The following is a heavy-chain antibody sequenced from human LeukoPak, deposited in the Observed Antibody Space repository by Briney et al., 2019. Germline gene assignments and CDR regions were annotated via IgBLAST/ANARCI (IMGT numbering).Heavy chain of an antibody. Sequence: GGSLRLSCTSSGFTFNSYAMSWVRQAPGKGLEWVSTIDTSGDRTYYADSVKGRFTISRDNAKNSLYLQMNSLRAEDTAVYYCAELGITMIGGVWGKGTTVTISS. D-gene: IGHD3-10*02. CDR1: GFTFNSYA. CDR3: AELGITMIGGV. J-gene: IGHJ6*04. CDR2: IDTSGDRT. V-gene: IGHV3-23*01.